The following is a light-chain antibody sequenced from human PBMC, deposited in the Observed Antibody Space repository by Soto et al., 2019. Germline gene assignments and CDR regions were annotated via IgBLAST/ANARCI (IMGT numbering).Light chain of an antibody. J-gene: IGKJ5*01. CDR1: QSVRTK. CDR2: GAS. Sequence: EIVMSQSPDTLYVSPGEGATLSCRASQSVRTKLAWYQQKAGQAPRLLIYGASTRATGIPDRFSGSGSGTEFTLTISSLQSEDFAVYYCQQYNSWPPITCGQGDDLRL. V-gene: IGKV3-15*01. CDR3: QQYNSWPPIT.